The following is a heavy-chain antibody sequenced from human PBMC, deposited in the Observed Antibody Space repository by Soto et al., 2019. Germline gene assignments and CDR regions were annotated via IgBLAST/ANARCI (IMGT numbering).Heavy chain of an antibody. CDR3: ARDDATLNLSSSSWFYYYYGMDV. CDR2: ISAYNGNT. D-gene: IGHD6-13*01. J-gene: IGHJ6*02. Sequence: QVPLVQSGAEVKKPGASVKVSCKASGYTFTSYGISWVRQAPGQGLEWMGWISAYNGNTNYAQKLQGRVTMTTDTSTSTADMELRSLRSDDTAVYYCARDDATLNLSSSSWFYYYYGMDVWGQGTTVTVSS. CDR1: GYTFTSYG. V-gene: IGHV1-18*01.